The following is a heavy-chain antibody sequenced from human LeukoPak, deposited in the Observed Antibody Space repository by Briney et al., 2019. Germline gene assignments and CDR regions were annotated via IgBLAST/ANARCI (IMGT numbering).Heavy chain of an antibody. D-gene: IGHD6-6*01. CDR3: ARFSSSPYYYYGMDV. CDR2: MNPNSGNT. V-gene: IGHV1-8*01. J-gene: IGHJ6*02. Sequence: ASVKVSCKASGYTFTSYDINWVRQATGQGLEWMGWMNPNSGNTGYAQKFQGRVTMTRNTSISTAYMELSSLRSEDTAVYYCARFSSSPYYYYGMDVWGQGTTVTVSS. CDR1: GYTFTSYD.